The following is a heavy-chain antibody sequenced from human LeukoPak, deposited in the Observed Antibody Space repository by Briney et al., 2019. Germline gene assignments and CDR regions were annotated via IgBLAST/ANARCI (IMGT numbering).Heavy chain of an antibody. Sequence: GGSLRLSCAASGFTFSSYSMNWVRQAPGKGLEWVSSISSSSSYIYYADSVKGRFTISRDNSKNTLYLQMNSLRAEDTAVYYCAKGLVGATERFDPWGQGTLVTVSS. CDR3: AKGLVGATERFDP. CDR2: ISSSSSYI. J-gene: IGHJ5*02. V-gene: IGHV3-21*01. D-gene: IGHD1-26*01. CDR1: GFTFSSYS.